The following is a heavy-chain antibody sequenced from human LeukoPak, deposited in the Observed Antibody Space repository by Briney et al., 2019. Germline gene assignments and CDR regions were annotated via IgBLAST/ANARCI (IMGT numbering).Heavy chain of an antibody. Sequence: ASVKVSCKTSGYTFTNYYIHWVRRAPGQGLEWMGKINPSGGSTSYPQKFQGRVTMTRDTSTTTVYMELSTLRSEDTAIYYCARGYCSGGGCSVLDAFDGWGQGTMVTVSS. V-gene: IGHV1-46*01. CDR3: ARGYCSGGGCSVLDAFDG. D-gene: IGHD2-15*01. J-gene: IGHJ3*01. CDR2: INPSGGST. CDR1: GYTFTNYY.